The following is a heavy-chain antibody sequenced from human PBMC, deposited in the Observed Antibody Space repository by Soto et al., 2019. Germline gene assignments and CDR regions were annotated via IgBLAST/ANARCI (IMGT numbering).Heavy chain of an antibody. D-gene: IGHD5-12*01. CDR3: AKWSGYGDE. J-gene: IGHJ4*02. CDR1: GFTFSTYS. CDR2: LSGGGINT. Sequence: GVLRLSCAASGFTFSTYSMAWVRQAPGKGPEWVSGLSGGGINTFYADSVKGRFTISVDNSKNTVDLQMDSLRVEDTAVYYCAKWSGYGDEWGQGTLVTVSS. V-gene: IGHV3-23*01.